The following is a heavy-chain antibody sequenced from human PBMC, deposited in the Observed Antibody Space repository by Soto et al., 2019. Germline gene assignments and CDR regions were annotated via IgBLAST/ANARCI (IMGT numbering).Heavy chain of an antibody. D-gene: IGHD2-21*02. CDR1: GGSVSSSNW. CDR2: IYHSGSA. V-gene: IGHV4-4*02. J-gene: IGHJ3*02. CDR3: ARVPGVVVSADDAFDI. Sequence: QVQLQESGPGLVKPSATLSLTCAVSGGSVSSSNWWSWVRQSPGKGLEWMGEIYHSGSAHYNPSLKSRAPISLDKSKNQFSLRLTSVTAADTAVYYCARVPGVVVSADDAFDIWGPGTRVIVSS.